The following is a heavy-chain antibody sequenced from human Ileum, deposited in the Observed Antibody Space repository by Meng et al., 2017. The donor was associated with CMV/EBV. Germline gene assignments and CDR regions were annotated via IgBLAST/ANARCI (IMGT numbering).Heavy chain of an antibody. CDR3: AGGSGYLIDF. J-gene: IGHJ4*02. Sequence: GESLKISCVASGSTFSSYWMTWVRQAPGKGLEWVANINQDGSEINYVDSVKGRFTISRDNAKNSLYLQMNNLRADDTAVFYCAGGSGYLIDFWGQGNLVTGYS. CDR1: GSTFSSYW. CDR2: INQDGSEI. D-gene: IGHD3-3*01. V-gene: IGHV3-7*04.